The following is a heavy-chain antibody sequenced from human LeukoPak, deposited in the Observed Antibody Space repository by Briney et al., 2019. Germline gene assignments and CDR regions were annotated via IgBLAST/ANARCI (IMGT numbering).Heavy chain of an antibody. J-gene: IGHJ4*02. CDR3: AREVVIDY. CDR2: ISSSSSTI. CDR1: GFTFSSYS. D-gene: IGHD3-22*01. V-gene: IGHV3-48*01. Sequence: GGSLRLSCAASGFTFSSYSMNWVRQAPGKGLEWVSYISSSSSTIYYADSVKGRFTISRDNAKNSLYLQMNSLRAEDTAVYYCAREVVIDYWGQGTLVTVSS.